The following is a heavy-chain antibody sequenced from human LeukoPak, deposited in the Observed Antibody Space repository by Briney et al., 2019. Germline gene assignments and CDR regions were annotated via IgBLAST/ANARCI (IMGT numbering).Heavy chain of an antibody. CDR3: ARGGYYGSGNDFRFDP. J-gene: IGHJ5*02. CDR2: IYYSGST. D-gene: IGHD3-10*01. Sequence: SETLSLTCTVSGGSISSYYWSWIRQPPGKGLEWIGYIYYSGSTNYKPSLKSRVTISADTSKNQFSLKLSSVTAADTAVYYCARGGYYGSGNDFRFDPWGQGTLVTVSS. V-gene: IGHV4-59*01. CDR1: GGSISSYY.